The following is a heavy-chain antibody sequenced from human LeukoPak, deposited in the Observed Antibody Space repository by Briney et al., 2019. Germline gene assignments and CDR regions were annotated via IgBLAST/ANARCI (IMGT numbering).Heavy chain of an antibody. V-gene: IGHV4-38-2*01. CDR2: IYHSGST. J-gene: IGHJ1*01. CDR1: GYSISSGYY. Sequence: PSETLSLTCAVSGYSISSGYYWGWIRQPPGKGLEWIGSIYHSGSTYYNPSLKSRVTISVDTSKNQFSLKLSSVTAADTAVYYCARRMPIRNFQHWGQGTLVTVSS. D-gene: IGHD2-2*01. CDR3: ARRMPIRNFQH.